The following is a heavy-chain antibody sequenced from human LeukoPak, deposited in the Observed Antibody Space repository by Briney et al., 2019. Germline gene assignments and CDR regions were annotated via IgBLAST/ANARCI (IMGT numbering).Heavy chain of an antibody. Sequence: GGSLRLSCAASGFIFKKYWMNWVRQVPGKGLECLANIKEDGSETYYADSVKGRFTISRDNPKNLLFLQINSLRVEDTAVYYCAKNHEHGRYAGFDFWAEGALVAVSS. CDR2: IKEDGSET. J-gene: IGHJ3*01. CDR1: GFIFKKYW. CDR3: AKNHEHGRYAGFDF. V-gene: IGHV3-7*01. D-gene: IGHD2-2*01.